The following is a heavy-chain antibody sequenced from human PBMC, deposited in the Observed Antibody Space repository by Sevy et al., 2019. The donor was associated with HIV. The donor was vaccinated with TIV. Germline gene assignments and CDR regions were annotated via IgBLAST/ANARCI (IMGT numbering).Heavy chain of an antibody. Sequence: GGCLRLSCAASGFTFSSYVMHCVRQAPGKGLEWVALIWYDGTIKYYADSVKGRFTISRDNSKDTLFLQMNSLTPEDTTVYYCARGGGYSGRDCYSIDYWGQGALVSVSS. J-gene: IGHJ4*02. CDR3: ARGGGYSGRDCYSIDY. V-gene: IGHV3-33*04. CDR2: IWYDGTIK. D-gene: IGHD2-21*02. CDR1: GFTFSSYV.